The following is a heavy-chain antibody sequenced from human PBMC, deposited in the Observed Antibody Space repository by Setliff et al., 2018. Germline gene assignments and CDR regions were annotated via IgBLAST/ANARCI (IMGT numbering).Heavy chain of an antibody. Sequence: TSETLSLTCGASGGSFSDYYWSWIRQTPGKGLEWIGEINHSGSTKCNPSLKSRVTLSVDTPKNQFSLELTSVTAADAAVYYCARQATIFRVWVWDYWGQGTLVTVSS. D-gene: IGHD3-3*01. CDR1: GGSFSDYY. CDR2: INHSGST. V-gene: IGHV4-34*01. CDR3: ARQATIFRVWVWDY. J-gene: IGHJ4*02.